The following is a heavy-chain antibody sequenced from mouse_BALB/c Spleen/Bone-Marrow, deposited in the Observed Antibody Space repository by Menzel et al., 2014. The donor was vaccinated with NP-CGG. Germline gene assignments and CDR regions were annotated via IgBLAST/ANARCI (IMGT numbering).Heavy chain of an antibody. V-gene: IGHV1-82*01. CDR2: ISPGDGDT. D-gene: IGHD4-1*01. CDR1: GYAFSSSW. CDR3: ARCLTGTSAMDY. J-gene: IGHJ4*01. Sequence: VQLQQSGPELVKPGASVKISCKASGYAFSSSWMNWVKQRPGQGLEWIGRISPGDGDTYYNEKFKAKATLTADKSSSTAYMQLSSLTSDDSAVYFCARCLTGTSAMDYWGQGTSVTVSS.